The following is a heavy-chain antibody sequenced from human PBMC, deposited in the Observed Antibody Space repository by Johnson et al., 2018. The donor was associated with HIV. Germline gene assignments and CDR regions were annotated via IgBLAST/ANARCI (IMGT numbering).Heavy chain of an antibody. Sequence: QVQLVESGGGLVKPGGSLRLSCAVSGFTFSNAWMTWVRQAPGKGLEWVAVISYDGSNKYYADSVKGRFTISRDNSKNTLYLQMNSLRAEDTAVYYCATDHAEGCGPRTSARPCNAFDIWGQGTMVTVSS. CDR3: ATDHAEGCGPRTSARPCNAFDI. J-gene: IGHJ3*02. D-gene: IGHD1-1*01. CDR1: GFTFSNAW. CDR2: ISYDGSNK. V-gene: IGHV3-30*03.